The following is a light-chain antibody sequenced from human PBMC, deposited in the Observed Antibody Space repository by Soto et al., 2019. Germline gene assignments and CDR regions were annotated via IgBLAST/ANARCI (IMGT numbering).Light chain of an antibody. J-gene: IGKJ1*01. Sequence: EIVLTQSPGTLSLSPGERATLSCRASQSVSSGSLAGYQQKPGQAPRLLIYGASSRATGIPDRFSGSGSGTDFTLTISRLEPEDFAVYYCQQYGSSLPWTFGQGTKVEIK. CDR1: QSVSSGS. CDR2: GAS. V-gene: IGKV3-20*01. CDR3: QQYGSSLPWT.